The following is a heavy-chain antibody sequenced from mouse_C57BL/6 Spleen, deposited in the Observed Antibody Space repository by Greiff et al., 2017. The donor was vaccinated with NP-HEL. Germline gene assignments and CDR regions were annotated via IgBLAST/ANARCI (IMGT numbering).Heavy chain of an antibody. Sequence: EVQGVESGGGLVQPGGSLSLSCAASGFTFTDYYMSWVRQPPGKALEWLGFIRNKANGYTTEYSASVKGRFTISRDNSQSILYLQMNALRAEDSATYYCARSITGTRGFDYWGQGTTLTVSS. D-gene: IGHD4-1*01. V-gene: IGHV7-3*01. CDR1: GFTFTDYY. CDR3: ARSITGTRGFDY. J-gene: IGHJ2*01. CDR2: IRNKANGYTT.